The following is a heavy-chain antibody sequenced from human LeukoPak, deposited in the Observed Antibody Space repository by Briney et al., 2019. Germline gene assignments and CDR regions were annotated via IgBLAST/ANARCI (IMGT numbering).Heavy chain of an antibody. CDR3: ARAGHSGYILPYGMDV. CDR2: TSYRSKWYN. CDR1: GDSVSSNSAA. J-gene: IGHJ6*02. V-gene: IGHV6-1*01. D-gene: IGHD5-12*01. Sequence: SQTLSLTCDISGDSVSSNSAAWNWIRQSPSRGLEWLGRTSYRSKWYNDYAVSVRSRITSNPDTSKNQFSLQLKFVTPEDTAVYYCARAGHSGYILPYGMDVWGQGTTVTVSS.